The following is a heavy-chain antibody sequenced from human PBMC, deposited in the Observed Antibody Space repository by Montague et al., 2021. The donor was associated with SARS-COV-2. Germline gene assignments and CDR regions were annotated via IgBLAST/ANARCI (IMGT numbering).Heavy chain of an antibody. D-gene: IGHD3-16*01. Sequence: SLRLSCAASGFSFAGYALSWVRQAPGQGLEWVSGISGGGASTYYGDSVQGRFTISRDNSKNTVYLQMNSLRAEDTAVYYCAKHSASHPYYCDMHVWGQGTTVTVSS. CDR2: ISGGGAST. CDR1: GFSFAGYA. CDR3: AKHSASHPYYCDMHV. V-gene: IGHV3-23*01. J-gene: IGHJ6*02.